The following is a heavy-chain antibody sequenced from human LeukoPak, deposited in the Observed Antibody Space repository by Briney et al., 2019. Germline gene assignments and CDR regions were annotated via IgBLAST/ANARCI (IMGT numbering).Heavy chain of an antibody. V-gene: IGHV3-23*01. CDR1: GFTFSNYA. CDR3: AKAGSRDGYNFRFDY. CDR2: ISGSGGST. Sequence: GGSLRLSCAASGFTFSNYAMSWVRQAPGKGLEWVSAISGSGGSTYYADSVKGRFTISRDNSKNTLYLQMNSLRAEDTAVYYCAKAGSRDGYNFRFDYWGQGTLVTVSS. D-gene: IGHD5-24*01. J-gene: IGHJ4*02.